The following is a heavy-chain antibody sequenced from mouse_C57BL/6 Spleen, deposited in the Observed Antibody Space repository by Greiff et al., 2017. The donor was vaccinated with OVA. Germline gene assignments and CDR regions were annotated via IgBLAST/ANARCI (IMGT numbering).Heavy chain of an antibody. J-gene: IGHJ2*01. V-gene: IGHV3-6*01. CDR2: ISYDGSN. CDR1: GYSITSGYY. CDR3: ARELDDY. D-gene: IGHD4-1*01. Sequence: VQLQQSGPGLVKPSQSLSLTCSVTGYSITSGYYWNWIRQFPGNKLEWMGYISYDGSNNYNPSLKNRISITRDTSKNQFFLKLNSVTTEDTATYYCARELDDYWGQGTTLTVSS.